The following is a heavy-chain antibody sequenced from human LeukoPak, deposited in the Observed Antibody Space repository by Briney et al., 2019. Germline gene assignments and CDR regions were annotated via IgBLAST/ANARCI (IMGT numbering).Heavy chain of an antibody. J-gene: IGHJ6*03. Sequence: ASVKVSCKASGYTFTSYHMHWVRQAPGQGLEWMGVINPSGGRTSYAQKFQGRVTMTRDMSASTVYMELSSLRSEGTAVYYCARAPGEGGYDSEYMDVWGKGTTVTVSS. V-gene: IGHV1-46*01. CDR1: GYTFTSYH. CDR2: INPSGGRT. D-gene: IGHD5-12*01. CDR3: ARAPGEGGYDSEYMDV.